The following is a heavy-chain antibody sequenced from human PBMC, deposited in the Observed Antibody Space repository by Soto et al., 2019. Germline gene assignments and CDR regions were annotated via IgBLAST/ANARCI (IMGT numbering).Heavy chain of an antibody. D-gene: IGHD2-2*01. V-gene: IGHV3-74*01. Sequence: SLRLSCAASGFTFSTYWMHWIRQVPGKGLEWVSRINSDASHTYYADSVKGRFTISRDNAKNTLHLEMNSLRAEDTAVYYCVRDGHCFTTSRYGNWFDPWGQGTLVTVSS. CDR2: INSDASHT. CDR1: GFTFSTYW. CDR3: VRDGHCFTTSRYGNWFDP. J-gene: IGHJ5*02.